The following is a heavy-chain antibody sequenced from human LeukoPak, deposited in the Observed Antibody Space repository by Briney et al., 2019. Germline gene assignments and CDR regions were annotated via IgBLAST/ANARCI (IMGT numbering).Heavy chain of an antibody. CDR2: VYYSGGT. D-gene: IGHD4-17*01. CDR3: AFGDYYYYYGMDV. CDR1: GGSISSYY. J-gene: IGHJ6*02. V-gene: IGHV4-59*01. Sequence: SETLSLTCTVSGGSISSYYWSWIRQPPGKGLEWIGYVYYSGGTNYNPSLKSRVTISVDTSKKQFSLKLSSVTAADTAVYYCAFGDYYYYYGMDVWGQGTTVTVSS.